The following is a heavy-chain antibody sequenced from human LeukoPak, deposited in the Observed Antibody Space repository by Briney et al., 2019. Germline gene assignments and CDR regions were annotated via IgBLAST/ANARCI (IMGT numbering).Heavy chain of an antibody. CDR3: TSLYSDYYYGMDV. CDR1: GGSISSYY. Sequence: PSGTLSLTCTVSGGSISSYYWSWIRQPPGKGLEWIGYIYYSGSTNYNPSLKSRVTISVDTSKNQFSLKLSSVTAADTAVYYCTSLYSDYYYGMDVWGQGTTVTVSS. D-gene: IGHD5-12*01. J-gene: IGHJ6*02. V-gene: IGHV4-59*08. CDR2: IYYSGST.